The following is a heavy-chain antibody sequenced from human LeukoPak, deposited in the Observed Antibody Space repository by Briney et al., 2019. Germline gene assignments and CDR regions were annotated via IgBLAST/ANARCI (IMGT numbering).Heavy chain of an antibody. CDR1: GFTFSTYS. V-gene: IGHV3-48*04. Sequence: GGSLRLSCAASGFTFSTYSMNWVRQAPGKGLEWVSHISSSGSTIYYADSVKGRFTISRDNAKNSLYLQMNSLRAEDTAVYYCAGPFNWGRGSAVDDWGQGTLVTVSS. D-gene: IGHD7-27*01. CDR2: ISSSGSTI. CDR3: AGPFNWGRGSAVDD. J-gene: IGHJ4*02.